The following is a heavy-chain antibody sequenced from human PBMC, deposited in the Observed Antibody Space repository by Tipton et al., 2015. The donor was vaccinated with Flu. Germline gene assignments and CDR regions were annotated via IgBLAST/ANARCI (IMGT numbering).Heavy chain of an antibody. CDR3: VRDHSSSSGYLDW. V-gene: IGHV1-18*01. CDR2: ISVYSGKA. D-gene: IGHD6-6*01. Sequence: QSGPEVKEPGASVKVSCRTSGYTFHNYGFSWVRQAPGQGLEWMGRISVYSGKADYTQTFQGRVTMTTDTSTSTAYMELSSLTSDDTAVYFCVRDHSSSSGYLDWWGQGTLVVVSS. J-gene: IGHJ4*02. CDR1: GYTFHNYG.